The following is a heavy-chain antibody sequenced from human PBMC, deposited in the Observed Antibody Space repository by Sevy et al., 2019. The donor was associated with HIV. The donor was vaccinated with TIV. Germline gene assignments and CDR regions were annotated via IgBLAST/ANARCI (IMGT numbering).Heavy chain of an antibody. D-gene: IGHD6-19*01. V-gene: IGHV3-13*01. CDR1: GFTFSSYD. CDR2: IGTAGDT. J-gene: IGHJ4*02. CDR3: ARAYSSGWYDY. Sequence: GGSLRLSCAASGFTFSSYDMHWVRQATGEGLEWVSAIGTAGDTYYPGSVKGRFTISRENAKNSLYLQMNSLRVGDTAVYYCARAYSSGWYDYWGQGTLVTVSS.